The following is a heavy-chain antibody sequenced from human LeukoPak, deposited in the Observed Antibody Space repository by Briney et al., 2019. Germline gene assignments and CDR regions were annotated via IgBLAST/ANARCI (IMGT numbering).Heavy chain of an antibody. D-gene: IGHD3-22*01. CDR1: GYSFTSYW. V-gene: IGHV5-51*01. CDR2: TYPGDSDT. Sequence: GESLKISCKGSGYSFTSYWIGWVRQMPGKGLEWMGITYPGDSDTIYSPSFQGQVTISADKSISTAYLQWSSLKASDTAMYYCARQPDSSGYSWFDPWGQGTLVTVSS. J-gene: IGHJ5*02. CDR3: ARQPDSSGYSWFDP.